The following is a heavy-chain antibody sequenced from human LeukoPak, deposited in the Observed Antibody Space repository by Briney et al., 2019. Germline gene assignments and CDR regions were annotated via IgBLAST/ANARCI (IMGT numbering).Heavy chain of an antibody. Sequence: SETLSLTCAVYGGSFSGYYWSGIRQPPGKGLEWIGEINHSGSTNYNPSLKSRVTISVDTSKNQFSLKLSSVTAADTAVYYCARGRSGSSWYMYWGQGTLVTVSS. CDR2: INHSGST. CDR3: ARGRSGSSWYMY. J-gene: IGHJ4*02. D-gene: IGHD6-13*01. V-gene: IGHV4-34*01. CDR1: GGSFSGYY.